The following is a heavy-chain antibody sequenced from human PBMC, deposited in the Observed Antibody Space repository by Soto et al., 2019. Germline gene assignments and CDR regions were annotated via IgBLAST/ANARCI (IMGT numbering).Heavy chain of an antibody. V-gene: IGHV3-21*02. D-gene: IGHD2-2*01. Sequence: VQLVESGGGVVHPGRSLRLSCAASGFPFSRYDMHWVRQAPGKGLEWVASISSSTSYVYYADSVKGRFSTSRDNAKNILYLEMYALRTEDTAVYYCARDPSEGRVGNWFESWGQGTLVTVSS. CDR1: GFPFSRYD. CDR3: ARDPSEGRVGNWFES. CDR2: ISSSTSYV. J-gene: IGHJ5*01.